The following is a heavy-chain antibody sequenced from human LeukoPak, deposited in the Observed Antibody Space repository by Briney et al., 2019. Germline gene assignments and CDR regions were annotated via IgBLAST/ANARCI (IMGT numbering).Heavy chain of an antibody. CDR3: ARDGGSYNWNYRNYFDY. J-gene: IGHJ4*02. Sequence: ASVKVSCKASGGTFSSYAISWVRQAPGQGLEWMGRIIPIFGIANYAQKSQGRVTITADKSTSTAYMELSSLRSEDTAVYYCARDGGSYNWNYRNYFDYWGQGTLVTVSS. CDR2: IIPIFGIA. V-gene: IGHV1-69*04. CDR1: GGTFSSYA. D-gene: IGHD1-7*01.